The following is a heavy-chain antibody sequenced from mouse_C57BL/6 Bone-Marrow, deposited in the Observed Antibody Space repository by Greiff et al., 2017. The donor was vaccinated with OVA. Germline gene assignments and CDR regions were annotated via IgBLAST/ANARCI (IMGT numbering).Heavy chain of an antibody. D-gene: IGHD2-3*01. Sequence: EVNVVESGGGLVQSGRSLRLSCATSGFTFSDFYMEWVRQAPGKGLEWIAASRNKANDYTTESSASVKGRFIVSRDTSQSILYLQMNALRAEDTAIYYCARERWNAMDYWGQGTSVTVSS. V-gene: IGHV7-1*01. CDR2: SRNKANDYTT. J-gene: IGHJ4*01. CDR3: ARERWNAMDY. CDR1: GFTFSDFY.